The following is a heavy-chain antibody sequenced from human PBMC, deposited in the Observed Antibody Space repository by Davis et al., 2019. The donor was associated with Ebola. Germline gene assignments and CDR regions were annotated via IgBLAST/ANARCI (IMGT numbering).Heavy chain of an antibody. J-gene: IGHJ4*02. CDR3: ASNRNPYYYDSSAIDY. D-gene: IGHD3-22*01. CDR2: ISYDGSNK. V-gene: IGHV3-30*04. CDR1: GFTFSSYA. Sequence: GESLTISCAASGFTFSSYAMHWVRQAPGKGLEWVAVISYDGSNKYYADSVKGRFTISRDNSKNTLYLQMNSLRAEDTAVYYCASNRNPYYYDSSAIDYWGQGTLVTVSS.